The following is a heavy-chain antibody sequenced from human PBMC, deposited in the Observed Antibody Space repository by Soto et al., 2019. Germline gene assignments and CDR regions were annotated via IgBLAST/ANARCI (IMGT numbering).Heavy chain of an antibody. D-gene: IGHD4-17*01. CDR2: ISGSSGSK. V-gene: IGHV3-11*06. Sequence: GGSLRLSCAASGFIFNDYYMSWIRQAPGKGLEWLSNISGSSGSKKYADAGKGRFTISRDNAKKSLYLEMHSLRAEDTAMYYCARYAAEVTTFFDQWGQGTLVTVSS. J-gene: IGHJ4*02. CDR3: ARYAAEVTTFFDQ. CDR1: GFIFNDYY.